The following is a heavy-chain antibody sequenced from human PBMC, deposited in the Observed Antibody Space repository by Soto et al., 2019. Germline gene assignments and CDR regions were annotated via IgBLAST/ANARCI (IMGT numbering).Heavy chain of an antibody. J-gene: IGHJ4*02. CDR2: IYWDDDK. CDR1: GFSLSTSGVG. Sequence: SGPTLVNPTQTLTLTCTFSGFSLSTSGVGVGWIRQPPGKALEWLALIYWDDDKRYSPSLKSRLTITKDTSKNQVVLTMTNMDPVDTATYYCARLAHYDFWSAQTSSYYFDYWGQGTLVTVSS. D-gene: IGHD3-3*01. V-gene: IGHV2-5*02. CDR3: ARLAHYDFWSAQTSSYYFDY.